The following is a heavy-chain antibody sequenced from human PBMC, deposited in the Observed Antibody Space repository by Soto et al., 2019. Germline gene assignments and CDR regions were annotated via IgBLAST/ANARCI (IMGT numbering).Heavy chain of an antibody. CDR1: GFIVSDTY. CDR3: AREPRYCRGGSCSITGDAYDI. D-gene: IGHD2-15*01. Sequence: EVQLVESGGGLVQPGGSLILSCTASGFIVSDTYVNWVRQAPGKGLEWVSGISNRGETHYADSVRGRFSLSRDISDNTLHLQMNNLRVEDTAVYYCAREPRYCRGGSCSITGDAYDIWGQGTMVTVSS. J-gene: IGHJ3*02. CDR2: ISNRGET. V-gene: IGHV3-66*01.